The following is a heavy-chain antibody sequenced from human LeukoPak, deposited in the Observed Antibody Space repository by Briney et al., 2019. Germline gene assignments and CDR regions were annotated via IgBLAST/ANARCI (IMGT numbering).Heavy chain of an antibody. CDR2: ISAYNGNT. Sequence: ASVKVSCKASGYTFTSYGISWVRQAPGQGLEWMGWISAYNGNTNYAQKLQGRVTMTTDTSTSTAYMELRSLRSDDTAVYYCATVDERYLTQQVDYNGMDVWGQGTTVTVSS. J-gene: IGHJ6*02. CDR1: GYTFTSYG. V-gene: IGHV1-18*01. D-gene: IGHD6-13*01. CDR3: ATVDERYLTQQVDYNGMDV.